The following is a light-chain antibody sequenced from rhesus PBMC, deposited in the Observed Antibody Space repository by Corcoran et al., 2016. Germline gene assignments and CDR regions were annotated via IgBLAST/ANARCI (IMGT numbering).Light chain of an antibody. J-gene: IGKJ1*01. CDR3: QQYNGDPWT. V-gene: IGKV1-37*01. Sequence: DIQMTQSPSSLSASVGDRVTITCRASHGISNHLAWYQQKPGKSPKPLIYYSSNLEIGAPSRVSVSGSGTEFSITISSLQPEDFATYYCQQYNGDPWTFGQGTKVEIK. CDR2: YSS. CDR1: HGISNH.